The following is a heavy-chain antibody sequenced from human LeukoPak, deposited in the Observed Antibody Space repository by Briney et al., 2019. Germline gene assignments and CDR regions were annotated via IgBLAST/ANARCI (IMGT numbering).Heavy chain of an antibody. CDR2: ISAYDGNT. CDR3: ASESSGRMDDAFDI. J-gene: IGHJ3*02. CDR1: GYTFTTYG. Sequence: ASVKVSCTASGYTFTTYGISWVRQAPGQGLEWMGWISAYDGNTNYAQKFQGTVTMTTDTSTSTAYMEPRSLRSDDTAVYYCASESSGRMDDAFDIWGQGTMVTVSS. D-gene: IGHD6-19*01. V-gene: IGHV1-18*01.